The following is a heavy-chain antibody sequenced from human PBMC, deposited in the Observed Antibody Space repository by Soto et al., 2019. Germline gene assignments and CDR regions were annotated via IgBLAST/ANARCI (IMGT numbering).Heavy chain of an antibody. CDR2: IYYSGST. Sequence: ASETLSLTCTGSGGAISSYYWIWIRQPPGKGLEWIGYIYYSGSTNYNPSLKSRVTISVDTSKNQFSLKLSSVTAADTAVYYCARAKIYDSSGYSDPHLDTWAQGNLLTVSS. J-gene: IGHJ1*01. CDR1: GGAISSYY. CDR3: ARAKIYDSSGYSDPHLDT. V-gene: IGHV4-59*01. D-gene: IGHD3-22*01.